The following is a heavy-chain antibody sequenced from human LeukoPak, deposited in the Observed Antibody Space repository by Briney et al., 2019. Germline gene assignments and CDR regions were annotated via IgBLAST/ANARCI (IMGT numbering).Heavy chain of an antibody. D-gene: IGHD1-26*01. Sequence: PGGSLRLSCSGSGFTFNSYAIHWVRQAPGKGLEYVSAISSNGGSTYYADSVKGRFTISRDNSKNTLYLQMSSLRAEDTAVYYCLKRRSGSSTRLGFDYWGQGTLVTVSS. CDR1: GFTFNSYA. CDR3: LKRRSGSSTRLGFDY. CDR2: ISSNGGST. J-gene: IGHJ4*02. V-gene: IGHV3-64D*06.